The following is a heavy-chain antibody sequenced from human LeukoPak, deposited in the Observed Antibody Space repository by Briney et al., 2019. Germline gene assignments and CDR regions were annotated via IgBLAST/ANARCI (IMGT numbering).Heavy chain of an antibody. CDR2: VKQDGSEK. V-gene: IGHV3-7*03. CDR1: GFTFSSYW. Sequence: GGSLRLSCAASGFTFSSYWMSWVRQAPGKGLDWVANVKQDGSEKYYVDSVKGRFTISRDNAKNSLYLQMNSLRAEDTPLYYCARDSYYYGSGYFDYWGQGTLVTVSS. D-gene: IGHD3-10*01. CDR3: ARDSYYYGSGYFDY. J-gene: IGHJ4*02.